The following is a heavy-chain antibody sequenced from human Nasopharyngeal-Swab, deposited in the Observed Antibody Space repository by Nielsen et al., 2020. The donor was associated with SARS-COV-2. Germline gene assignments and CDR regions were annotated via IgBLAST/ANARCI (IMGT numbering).Heavy chain of an antibody. Sequence: GESLKISCAASGFTFSNYGIHWVRQAPGKGLEWIAYISSSSRTIYYADSVKGRFTISRDNAKNSLYLQMNSLRAEDTAVYYCARSEGGNPYYYYYMDVWGKGTTVTVSS. CDR3: ARSEGGNPYYYYYMDV. CDR1: GFTFSNYG. CDR2: ISSSSRTI. J-gene: IGHJ6*03. D-gene: IGHD1-26*01. V-gene: IGHV3-48*01.